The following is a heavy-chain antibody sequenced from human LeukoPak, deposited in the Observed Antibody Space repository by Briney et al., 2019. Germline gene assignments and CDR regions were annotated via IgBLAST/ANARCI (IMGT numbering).Heavy chain of an antibody. D-gene: IGHD6-6*01. CDR1: GGSISSYY. J-gene: IGHJ4*02. V-gene: IGHV4-59*01. CDR3: ARDGGSSSPHIDY. Sequence: SETLPLTCTVSGGSISSYYWSWIRQPPGKGLEWIGYIYYSGSTNYNPSLKSRVTISVDTSKNQFSLKLSSVTAADTAVYYCARDGGSSSPHIDYWGQGTLVTVSS. CDR2: IYYSGST.